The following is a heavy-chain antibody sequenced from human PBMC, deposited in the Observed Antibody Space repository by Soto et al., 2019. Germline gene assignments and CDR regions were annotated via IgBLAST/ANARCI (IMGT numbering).Heavy chain of an antibody. CDR2: ISYDGGVK. Sequence: QVQLVESGGGVAPSGRSLRLSCAASGFTFSDHDIHWVRQAPGKGLEWLAVISYDGGVKYYADSVKGRFTLSRDNIKNTLFLQMNSLRPEDTAIYYCARDSSRGTTTWGYFYFYGMDVWGQWTEVTVSS. CDR1: GFTFSDHD. V-gene: IGHV3-30*03. J-gene: IGHJ6*02. D-gene: IGHD1-1*01. CDR3: ARDSSRGTTTWGYFYFYGMDV.